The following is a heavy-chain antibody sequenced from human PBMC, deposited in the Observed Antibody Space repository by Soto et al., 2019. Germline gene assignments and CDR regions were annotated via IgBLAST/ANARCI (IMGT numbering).Heavy chain of an antibody. Sequence: SETLSLTCAVSGGSISSGGYSWSWIRQPPGKGLEWIGYIYHSGSTYYNPSFKSRVTISVDRSKNQFSLKLSSVTAADTAVYYCARMYSSAWSFDYWGQGTLVTVSS. CDR2: IYHSGST. J-gene: IGHJ4*02. V-gene: IGHV4-30-2*01. D-gene: IGHD6-13*01. CDR3: ARMYSSAWSFDY. CDR1: GGSISSGGYS.